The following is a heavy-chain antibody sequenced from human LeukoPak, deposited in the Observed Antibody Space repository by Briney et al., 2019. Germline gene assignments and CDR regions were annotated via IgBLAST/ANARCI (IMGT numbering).Heavy chain of an antibody. CDR3: EMGFFTPFDN. CDR2: IYGDGSST. CDR1: GFTFSSSM. Sequence: GGSLRLSCAASGFTFSSSMMHWVRQAPGKGLVWVSRIYGDGSSTTYADSVRGRFTISRDNAKNTLYLQMNSLRSEDTAIYYCEMGFFTPFDNWRRGTLVTVSS. J-gene: IGHJ4*02. V-gene: IGHV3-74*01. D-gene: IGHD3-16*01.